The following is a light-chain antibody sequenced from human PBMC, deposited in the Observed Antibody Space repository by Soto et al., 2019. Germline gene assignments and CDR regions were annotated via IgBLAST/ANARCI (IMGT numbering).Light chain of an antibody. CDR1: QSISNW. V-gene: IGKV1-5*03. J-gene: IGKJ1*01. CDR2: KAS. CDR3: QQSYDMPWT. Sequence: DIQMAQSPSTLPASVGDRVTITCRASQSISNWLAWYQQKPGKAPKLLIYKASSLESGVPSRFSGSGSGTDFTLTISSLQPEDFAAYYCQQSYDMPWTFGQGTKVDI.